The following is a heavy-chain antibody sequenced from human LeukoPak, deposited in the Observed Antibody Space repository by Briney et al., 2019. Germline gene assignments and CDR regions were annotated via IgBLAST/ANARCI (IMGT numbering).Heavy chain of an antibody. CDR2: IHPAASDI. J-gene: IGHJ4*02. Sequence: GESLKISCKASGYTFDTYWISWGRQKPGEGLEWMEIIHPAASDIGYSPSFEGQVTISVDKSITTAYLQWSSLQASDTVMYYCARSLQVGTPRRYFDYWGEGRLVTVYS. CDR3: ARSLQVGTPRRYFDY. V-gene: IGHV5-51*01. D-gene: IGHD1-26*01. CDR1: GYTFDTYW.